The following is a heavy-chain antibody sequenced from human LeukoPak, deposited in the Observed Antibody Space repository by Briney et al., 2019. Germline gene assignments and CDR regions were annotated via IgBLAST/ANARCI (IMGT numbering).Heavy chain of an antibody. CDR2: IIPILGIA. CDR3: ASVLSGIAVAGSFDP. Sequence: GASVKVSCKASGGTLSSYAISWVRQAPGQGLEWMGRIIPILGIANYAQKFQGRVTITADKSTSTAYMELSSLRSEDTAVYYCASVLSGIAVAGSFDPWGQGTLVTVSS. CDR1: GGTLSSYA. J-gene: IGHJ5*02. V-gene: IGHV1-69*04. D-gene: IGHD6-19*01.